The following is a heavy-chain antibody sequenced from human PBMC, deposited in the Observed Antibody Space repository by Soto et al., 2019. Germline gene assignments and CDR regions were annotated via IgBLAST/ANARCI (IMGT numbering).Heavy chain of an antibody. D-gene: IGHD4-17*01. CDR3: ARGHYCTTGWFDP. Sequence: QVQLVQSGAEVKKPGSSVKVSCKASGGTFSSYAISWVRQAPGQGLEWMGGIIPIFGTANYAQKFQGRVTITADESTSTADMERGSLRSEDPAVYFCARGHYCTTGWFDPWGQGTLVTVSS. CDR2: IIPIFGTA. V-gene: IGHV1-69*12. CDR1: GGTFSSYA. J-gene: IGHJ5*02.